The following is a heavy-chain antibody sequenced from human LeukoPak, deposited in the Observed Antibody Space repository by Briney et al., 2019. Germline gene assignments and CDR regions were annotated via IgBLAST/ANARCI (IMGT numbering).Heavy chain of an antibody. J-gene: IGHJ4*02. V-gene: IGHV3-23*01. Sequence: GGSLRLSCAASGFIVSGSYMSWVRQAPGKGLEWVSTISGSGDNTYYADSVKGRFTISRDNSKNTLYLQMNSLRAEDTAVYYCARVTYGSGTYGAFDYWGQGTLVTVSS. D-gene: IGHD3-10*01. CDR2: ISGSGDNT. CDR3: ARVTYGSGTYGAFDY. CDR1: GFIVSGSY.